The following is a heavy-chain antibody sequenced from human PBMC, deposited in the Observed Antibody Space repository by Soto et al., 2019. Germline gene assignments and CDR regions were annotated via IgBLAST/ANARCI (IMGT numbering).Heavy chain of an antibody. CDR2: ISGSGGST. D-gene: IGHD1-7*01. CDR1: VFTFSSYA. J-gene: IGHJ2*01. V-gene: IGHV3-23*01. CDR3: AKDGELRSNWYFDL. Sequence: GGSLRLSCADSVFTFSSYAMIWVRQAPGKGLEWVSAISGSGGSTYYADSVKGRFTISRDNSKNTLYLQMNSLRAEDTAVYYCAKDGELRSNWYFDLWGRGTLVTVSS.